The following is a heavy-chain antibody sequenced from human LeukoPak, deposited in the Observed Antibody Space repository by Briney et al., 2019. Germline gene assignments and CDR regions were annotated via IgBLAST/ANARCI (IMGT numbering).Heavy chain of an antibody. J-gene: IGHJ3*02. V-gene: IGHV3-21*01. CDR3: ARDRPHDYGPHDAFDI. Sequence: GGSLRLSCAASGFTFSSYSMNWVRQAPGKGLEWVSSISSSSSYIYYADSVKGRFTISRDNAKNSLYLQMNSLRAEDTAVYYCARDRPHDYGPHDAFDIWGQGTMVTVSS. CDR1: GFTFSSYS. CDR2: ISSSSSYI. D-gene: IGHD4-17*01.